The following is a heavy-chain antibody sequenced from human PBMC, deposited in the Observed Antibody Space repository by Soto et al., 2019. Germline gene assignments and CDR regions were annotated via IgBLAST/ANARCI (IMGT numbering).Heavy chain of an antibody. Sequence: GVSLRLSCAASGFRFSSYAMNWVRQAPGKGLEWVSAISGSGGSTYYADSVKGRFTVSRDNSKNTLFVQMNSLRVEDTAIYYCAKYRPIDHDFWNNYSPMDVCGKGTTVTVSS. J-gene: IGHJ6*03. D-gene: IGHD3-3*01. CDR2: ISGSGGST. V-gene: IGHV3-23*01. CDR3: AKYRPIDHDFWNNYSPMDV. CDR1: GFRFSSYA.